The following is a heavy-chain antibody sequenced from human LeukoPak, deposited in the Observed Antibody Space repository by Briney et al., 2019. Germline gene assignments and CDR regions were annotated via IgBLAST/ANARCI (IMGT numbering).Heavy chain of an antibody. D-gene: IGHD4-11*01. CDR2: IIPMFGTT. J-gene: IGHJ6*03. CDR1: GGTFSNYA. V-gene: IGHV1-69*05. CDR3: ASFTVTTWAPDGHMDV. Sequence: SVKVSCKASGGTFSNYAISWVRHAPGQGLEWMGRIIPMFGTTNYAQKFQGRVTITTDESTSTAYMEVSSLRIEDTAVYYCASFTVTTWAPDGHMDVWGKGTTVTVSS.